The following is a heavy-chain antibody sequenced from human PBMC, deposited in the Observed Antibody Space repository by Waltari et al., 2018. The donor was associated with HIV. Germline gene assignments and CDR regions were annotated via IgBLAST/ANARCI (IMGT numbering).Heavy chain of an antibody. V-gene: IGHV4-59*01. D-gene: IGHD6-19*01. J-gene: IGHJ4*02. Sequence: QVQLQESGPGLVKPSETLSLTCTVSGGSISSYYWSWIGQPPGKGLEWIGYIYYSGSTNYNPSLKSRVTISVDTSKNQFSLKLSSVTAADTAVYYCARGVRYSSGYAPFSYWGQGTLVTVSS. CDR3: ARGVRYSSGYAPFSY. CDR1: GGSISSYY. CDR2: IYYSGST.